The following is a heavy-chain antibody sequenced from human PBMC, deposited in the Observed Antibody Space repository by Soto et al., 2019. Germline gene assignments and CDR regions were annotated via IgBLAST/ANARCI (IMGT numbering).Heavy chain of an antibody. CDR2: IYTSGRT. CDR3: ARASGYSGSGRYYYDMDV. V-gene: IGHV4-4*07. Sequence: SETLSLTCPVSGGSISSYYWSWIRQPAGKGLEWIGRIYTSGRTNYNPSLKSRVTMSVDTSKNQLSLKLRSVTAADTAVYYCARASGYSGSGRYYYDMDVLRQGTTVTVSS. J-gene: IGHJ6*02. D-gene: IGHD5-12*01. CDR1: GGSISSYY.